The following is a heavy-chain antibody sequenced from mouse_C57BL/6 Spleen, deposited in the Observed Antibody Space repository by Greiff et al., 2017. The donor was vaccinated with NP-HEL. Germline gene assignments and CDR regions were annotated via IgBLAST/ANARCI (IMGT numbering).Heavy chain of an antibody. J-gene: IGHJ2*01. V-gene: IGHV1-59*01. CDR2: IDPSDSYT. CDR1: GYTFTSYW. D-gene: IGHD1-1*01. Sequence: QVQLKQPGAELVRPGTSVKLSCKASGYTFTSYWMHWVKQRPGQGLEWIGVIDPSDSYTNYNQKFKGKATLTVDTSSSTAYMQLSSLTSEDSAVYYCARDYYGRGDYWGQGTTLTVSS. CDR3: ARDYYGRGDY.